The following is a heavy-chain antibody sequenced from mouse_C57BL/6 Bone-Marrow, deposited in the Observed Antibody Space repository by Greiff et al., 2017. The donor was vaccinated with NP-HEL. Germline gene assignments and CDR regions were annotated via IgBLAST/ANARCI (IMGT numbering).Heavy chain of an antibody. D-gene: IGHD2-1*01. CDR1: GYAFSSYW. J-gene: IGHJ1*03. CDR2: IYPGDGAT. V-gene: IGHV1-80*01. Sequence: VQLQQSGAELVKPGASVKISCKASGYAFSSYWMNWVKQRPGKGLEWIGQIYPGDGATNYNGKFKGKATLTADKSSSTAYMQLSSLTSEDSAVYFCARLWYPYWYFDVWGTGTTVTVSS. CDR3: ARLWYPYWYFDV.